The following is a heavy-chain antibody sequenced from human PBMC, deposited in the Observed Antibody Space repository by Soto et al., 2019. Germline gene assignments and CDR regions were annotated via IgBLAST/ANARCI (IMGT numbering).Heavy chain of an antibody. D-gene: IGHD2-8*01. CDR2: INPNSGGT. CDR1: GYTFTGYN. CDR3: AREVGGYCTNGVCYSPPYGMDV. J-gene: IGHJ6*02. V-gene: IGHV1-2*04. Sequence: SVKVSCKASGYTFTGYNMHWVRQAPGQGLEWMGWINPNSGGTNYAQKFQGWVTMTRDTSISTAYMELSRLRSDDTAVYYCAREVGGYCTNGVCYSPPYGMDVWGQGTTVTVSS.